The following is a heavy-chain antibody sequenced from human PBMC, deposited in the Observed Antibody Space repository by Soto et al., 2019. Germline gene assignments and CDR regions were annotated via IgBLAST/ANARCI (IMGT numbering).Heavy chain of an antibody. V-gene: IGHV3-48*02. CDR2: ISSGNPTV. D-gene: IGHD1-26*01. CDR1: GFTFSTYS. CDR3: ARGGWEHDC. Sequence: EVQLVESGGGLVQPGGSLRLSCAASGFTFSTYSMNWVRQAPGKGLEWISYISSGNPTVYYADSVRGRFTISRDNAKNSLHLQMNSLRDEDTAVYYCARGGWEHDCWGQGPLVNVSS. J-gene: IGHJ4*02.